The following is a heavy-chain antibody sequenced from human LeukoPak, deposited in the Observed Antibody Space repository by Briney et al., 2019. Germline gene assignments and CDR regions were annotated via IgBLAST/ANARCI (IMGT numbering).Heavy chain of an antibody. Sequence: PGGSLRLSCAASGFTFSSYTMSWVRQAPGKGLEWVSSISSDRTTIFYADSVKGRFTISRDNAQNSLYLQMNSLRDDDTAVYYCARVGNGRSWDYWGQGTLVSVSS. CDR1: GFTFSSYT. CDR3: ARVGNGRSWDY. D-gene: IGHD2-15*01. CDR2: ISSDRTTI. J-gene: IGHJ4*02. V-gene: IGHV3-48*02.